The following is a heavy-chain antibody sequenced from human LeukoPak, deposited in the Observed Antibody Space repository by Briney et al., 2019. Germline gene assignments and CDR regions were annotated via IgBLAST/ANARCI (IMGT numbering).Heavy chain of an antibody. CDR2: INHSGST. Sequence: ETLSLTCAVYGGSFSGSYWSWIRQPPGKELEWIGEINHSGSTNYNPSLKSRVTIPVDTSKNQFSLKLSSVTAADTAVYYCARGIRGYCSSTSCPSGYYYYMDVWGKGTTVTVSS. CDR3: ARGIRGYCSSTSCPSGYYYYMDV. V-gene: IGHV4-34*01. CDR1: GGSFSGSY. D-gene: IGHD2-2*01. J-gene: IGHJ6*03.